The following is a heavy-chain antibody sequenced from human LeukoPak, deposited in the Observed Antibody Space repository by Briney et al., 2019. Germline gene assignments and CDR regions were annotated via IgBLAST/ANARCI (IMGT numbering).Heavy chain of an antibody. Sequence: SETLSLTCTVSGGSVSSYFWSWIRQPAGKGLEWIGRVHASGGINYNPSLRSRVTMSIDTSKNEFSLKLSSVIAADTALYFCARGSMGGSGSYYKDHYYGMDVWGQGTTVTVS. J-gene: IGHJ6*02. CDR3: ARGSMGGSGSYYKDHYYGMDV. CDR1: GGSVSSYF. D-gene: IGHD3-10*01. CDR2: VHASGGI. V-gene: IGHV4-4*07.